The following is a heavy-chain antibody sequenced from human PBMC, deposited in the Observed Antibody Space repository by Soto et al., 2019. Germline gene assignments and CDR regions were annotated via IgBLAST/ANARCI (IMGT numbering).Heavy chain of an antibody. CDR2: IIPIFGTA. CDR1: GGTFSSYA. J-gene: IGHJ4*02. CDR3: ARGCRRSTSCYTKGIGFDY. V-gene: IGHV1-69*13. Sequence: ASVKVSCTASGGTFSSYAISWVRQAPGQGLEWMGGIIPIFGTANYAQKFQGRVTITADESTSAAYMELSSLRSEDTAVYYCARGCRRSTSCYTKGIGFDYWGQGTLVTVSS. D-gene: IGHD2-2*02.